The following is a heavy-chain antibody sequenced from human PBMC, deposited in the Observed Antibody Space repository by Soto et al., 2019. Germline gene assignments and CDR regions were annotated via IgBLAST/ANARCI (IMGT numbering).Heavy chain of an antibody. CDR1: GFSLSTSGVG. CDR3: ARSDTMVRGFYGMDV. Sequence: QITLKESGPTLVKPTQTLTLTCTFSGFSLSTSGVGVGWIRQPPGKALGWLALIYWDDDKRYSPSLTSRLTITKDTSTNQVFLTMTNMDPVDTATYSCARSDTMVRGFYGMDVWGQGTTVTVSS. V-gene: IGHV2-5*02. CDR2: IYWDDDK. J-gene: IGHJ6*02. D-gene: IGHD3-10*01.